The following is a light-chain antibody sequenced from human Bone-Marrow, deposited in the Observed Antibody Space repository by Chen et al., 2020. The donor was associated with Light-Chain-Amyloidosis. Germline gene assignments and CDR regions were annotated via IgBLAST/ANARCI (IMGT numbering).Light chain of an antibody. CDR3: QQLTSYPRT. V-gene: IGKV1-9*01. CDR2: GAS. J-gene: IGKJ1*01. CDR1: QDIRHY. Sequence: DIQLTQSPSFLSASVGDRVTITCRASQDIRHYLAWDQQKPGKAPHLLIYGASTLQSGVPSMFSGSRVGTECTLTSSGLQPEDFVTYYCQQLTSYPRTFGQGTKVESK.